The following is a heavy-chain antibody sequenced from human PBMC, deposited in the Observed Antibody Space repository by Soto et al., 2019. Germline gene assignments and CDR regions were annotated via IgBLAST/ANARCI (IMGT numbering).Heavy chain of an antibody. D-gene: IGHD6-13*01. J-gene: IGHJ4*02. Sequence: PGGSLRLSCAASGFTFSSYAMSWVRQAPGKGLEWVSAISGSGGSTYYADSVKGRFTISRDNSKNTLYLQMNSLRAEDTAVYYCAKGPLGTLAALSYLDYWGQGTLVTVSS. CDR1: GFTFSSYA. CDR2: ISGSGGST. CDR3: AKGPLGTLAALSYLDY. V-gene: IGHV3-23*01.